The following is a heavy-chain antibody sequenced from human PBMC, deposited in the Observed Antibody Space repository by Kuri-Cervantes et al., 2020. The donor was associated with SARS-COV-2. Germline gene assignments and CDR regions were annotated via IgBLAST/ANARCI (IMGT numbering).Heavy chain of an antibody. Sequence: SETLSLTCTASGVAISSYYWNWIRQPPGKGLEWFGDIYYSGSTNYNPSLKSRVTISVDTSKNQFSLKLSSVTAADTAVYYCARGSILWSGYDSNTDFDYWGPGTLVTVSS. CDR1: GVAISSYY. CDR3: ARGSILWSGYDSNTDFDY. J-gene: IGHJ4*02. CDR2: IYYSGST. V-gene: IGHV4-59*12. D-gene: IGHD3-3*01.